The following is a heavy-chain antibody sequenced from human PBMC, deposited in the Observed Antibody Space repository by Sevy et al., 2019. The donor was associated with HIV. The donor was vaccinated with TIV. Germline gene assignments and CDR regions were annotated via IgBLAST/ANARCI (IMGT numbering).Heavy chain of an antibody. V-gene: IGHV3-7*03. D-gene: IGHD3-10*01. CDR1: GFTFSNHW. CDR2: IKKDGTDK. CDR3: ARDRRVEYGGSDY. J-gene: IGHJ4*02. Sequence: GGSLRLSCAVSGFTFSNHWMTWVRQAPGKGLEWVANIKKDGTDKFYVDSVMGGFSISRDNAKDLLYLEMNSLRVEDTAVYYCARDRRVEYGGSDYWGQGTLVTVSS.